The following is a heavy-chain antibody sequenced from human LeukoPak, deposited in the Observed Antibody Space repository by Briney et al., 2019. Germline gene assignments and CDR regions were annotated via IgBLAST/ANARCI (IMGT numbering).Heavy chain of an antibody. Sequence: SETLFLTCGVSGYSMSRGYFWGWIRQPPGKRPEWIASIFHNGRTYYSPSLKSRVTIALDTSKSQFSLKLASVTAADTAVYYCAADVLRYFDWPYGFHVWGQGTTVTVSS. V-gene: IGHV4-38-2*01. CDR3: AADVLRYFDWPYGFHV. CDR2: IFHNGRT. D-gene: IGHD3-9*01. J-gene: IGHJ3*01. CDR1: GYSMSRGYF.